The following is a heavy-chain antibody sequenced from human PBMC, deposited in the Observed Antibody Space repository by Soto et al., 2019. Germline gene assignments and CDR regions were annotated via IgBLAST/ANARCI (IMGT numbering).Heavy chain of an antibody. J-gene: IGHJ5*02. V-gene: IGHV4-59*12. CDR2: IYYSGST. D-gene: IGHD5-18*01. CDR3: ARDHGYSYGYGRWFDP. CDR1: GGSISSYY. Sequence: SETLSLTCTVSGGSISSYYWSWIRQPPGKGLEWIGYIYYSGSTNYNPSLKSQVTISVDTSKNQFSLKLSSVTAADTAVYYCARDHGYSYGYGRWFDPWGQGTLVTVSS.